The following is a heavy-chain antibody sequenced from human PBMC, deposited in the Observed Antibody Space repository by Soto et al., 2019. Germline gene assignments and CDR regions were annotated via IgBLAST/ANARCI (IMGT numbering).Heavy chain of an antibody. CDR2: IYSGGST. V-gene: IGHV3-53*01. D-gene: IGHD2-15*01. Sequence: EVQLVESGGGLIQPGGSLRLSCAASGFTVSSNYMSWVRQAPGKGLEWVSVIYSGGSTYYADSVKGRFTICRDNSKNTLYLQMNSLRAEDTAVYYCARGIVGGPPGVLGYWGQGTLVTLSS. CDR3: ARGIVGGPPGVLGY. CDR1: GFTVSSNY. J-gene: IGHJ4*02.